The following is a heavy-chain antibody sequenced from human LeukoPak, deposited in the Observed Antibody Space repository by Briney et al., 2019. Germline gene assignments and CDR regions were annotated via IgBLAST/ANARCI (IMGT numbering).Heavy chain of an antibody. D-gene: IGHD1-26*01. V-gene: IGHV3-30*18. CDR3: AKDQDSGSYGYYYYYYMDV. Sequence: GGSLRLSCAASGFTFSSYGMHWVRQAPGKWLEWVAVISYDGSNKYYADSVKGRFTISRDNAKNSLYLQMNSLRAEDTAVYYCAKDQDSGSYGYYYYYYMDVWGKGTTVTISS. J-gene: IGHJ6*03. CDR1: GFTFSSYG. CDR2: ISYDGSNK.